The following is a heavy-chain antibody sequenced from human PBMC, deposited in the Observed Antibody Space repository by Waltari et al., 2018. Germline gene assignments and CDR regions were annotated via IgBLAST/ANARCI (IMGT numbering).Heavy chain of an antibody. V-gene: IGHV1-18*01. D-gene: IGHD3-3*01. CDR2: ISTFNGNT. CDR3: ARGLYRVAEQLTFDY. CDR1: RYTLNTHG. Sequence: QVQLVQSGPAAKKPGASVRVSCQASRYTLNTHGPSWVRQAPGQGLEWMGWISTFNGNTKYAEKFQGRVTITRDTSTSTAYMELSSLRSEDTAVYYCARGLYRVAEQLTFDYWGQGTLVTVSS. J-gene: IGHJ4*02.